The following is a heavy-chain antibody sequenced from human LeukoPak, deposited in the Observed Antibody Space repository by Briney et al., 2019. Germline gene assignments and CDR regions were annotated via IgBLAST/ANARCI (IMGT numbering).Heavy chain of an antibody. V-gene: IGHV4-34*01. CDR2: INHSGST. J-gene: IGHJ6*03. CDR1: GGSFSGYY. Sequence: SETLSLTCAVYGGSFSGYYWSWIRQPPGKGLEWIGEINHSGSTNYNPSLKSRVTISVDTSKNQFSLKLSSVTAADTAVYYCARTRRYGNYYYYMDVWGKGTTVTVSS. D-gene: IGHD5-18*01. CDR3: ARTRRYGNYYYYMDV.